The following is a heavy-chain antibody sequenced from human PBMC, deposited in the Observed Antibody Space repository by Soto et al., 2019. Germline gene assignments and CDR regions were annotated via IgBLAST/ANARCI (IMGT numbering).Heavy chain of an antibody. D-gene: IGHD1-26*01. Sequence: ASVKVSCKASGYSFSFYGINWVRQAPGQGLEWMGRISAYNGNTNYAQKLQGRVTMTTDTSTSTAYMELRSLRSDDTAVYYCARVVGALGHWFDPWGQGTLVTVSS. V-gene: IGHV1-18*01. J-gene: IGHJ5*02. CDR1: GYSFSFYG. CDR2: ISAYNGNT. CDR3: ARVVGALGHWFDP.